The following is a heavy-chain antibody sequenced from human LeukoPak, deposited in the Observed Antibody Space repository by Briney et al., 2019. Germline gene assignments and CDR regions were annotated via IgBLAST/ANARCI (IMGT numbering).Heavy chain of an antibody. V-gene: IGHV3-30*04. CDR1: GFIFSSCA. CDR3: ASNHDYSSNNYYFDY. Sequence: PGGSLRLSCAASGFIFSSCAMHWVRQAAGKGLEWVAVISYDGSNKYYADSVKGRFTISRDNSKNTLYLQMNSLRAEDTAVYYCASNHDYSSNNYYFDYWGQGTLVTVS. J-gene: IGHJ4*02. CDR2: ISYDGSNK. D-gene: IGHD4-11*01.